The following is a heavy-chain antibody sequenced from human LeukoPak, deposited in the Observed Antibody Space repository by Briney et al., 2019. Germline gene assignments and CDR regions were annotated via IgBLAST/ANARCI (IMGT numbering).Heavy chain of an antibody. CDR1: GFTFSSYE. J-gene: IGHJ6*04. CDR2: ISSSGSTI. V-gene: IGHV3-48*03. Sequence: GGPLRLPCAACGFTFSSYEMKWIRQAPGKGLEWVSYISSSGSTIYYADSVKGRFTSSRDNAKNSLYLQMTSLRAEDTAVYYCARDVQPYGSGSYYTYYYGMDVWGKGTTVTVSS. CDR3: ARDVQPYGSGSYYTYYYGMDV. D-gene: IGHD3-10*01.